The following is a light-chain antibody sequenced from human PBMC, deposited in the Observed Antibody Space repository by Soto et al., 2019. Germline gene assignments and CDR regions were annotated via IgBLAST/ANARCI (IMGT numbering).Light chain of an antibody. CDR2: DVS. V-gene: IGLV2-14*01. Sequence: QSALTQPASVSGSPGQSITISCTGTSSDVGGYNYVSWYQQHPGKAPKLMIYDVSNRSSGVSNRFSGSKSGNTASLTISGLQAEDEADYYCSSYTSSSILYVFGTGTKVTVL. CDR3: SSYTSSSILYV. J-gene: IGLJ1*01. CDR1: SSDVGGYNY.